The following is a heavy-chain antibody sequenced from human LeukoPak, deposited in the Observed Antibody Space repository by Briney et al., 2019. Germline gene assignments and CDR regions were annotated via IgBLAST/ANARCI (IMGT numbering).Heavy chain of an antibody. D-gene: IGHD3-16*01. CDR1: GGSISSSSYY. CDR2: IYYSGST. CDR3: ARGTLGEPPTNWFDP. Sequence: SETLSLTCTVSGGSISSSSYYWGWIRQPPGKGLEWIGSIYYSGSTYYNPSLKSRVTISVDTSKNQFSLKLSSVTAADTAVYYCARGTLGEPPTNWFDPWGQGTLVTVSS. V-gene: IGHV4-39*07. J-gene: IGHJ5*02.